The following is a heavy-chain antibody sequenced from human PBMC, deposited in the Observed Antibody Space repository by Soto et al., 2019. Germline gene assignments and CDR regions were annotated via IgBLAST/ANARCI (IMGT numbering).Heavy chain of an antibody. CDR1: GGLFSSYA. V-gene: IGHV1-69*01. CDR2: IIPVFGTT. Sequence: QVQLVQSGAEVKKPGSSMKISCKASGGLFSSYAISWVRQAPGQGLEWMGGIIPVFGTTNYAQKFQDRVTITADESTNIAYMDLSSLRSEDTAIYYCAMGGSPYVWFNEFWGQGTLVTVSS. CDR3: AMGGSPYVWFNEF. J-gene: IGHJ4*02. D-gene: IGHD3-16*01.